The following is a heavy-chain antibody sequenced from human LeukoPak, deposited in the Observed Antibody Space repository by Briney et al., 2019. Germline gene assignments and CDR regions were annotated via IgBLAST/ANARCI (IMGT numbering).Heavy chain of an antibody. CDR3: ARRPYYYYYMDV. Sequence: SETLSLTCAVSGYSISSGYYWGWIRQPPGKRLEWIGSIYHSGSTYYNPSLKSRVTISVDTSKNQFSLKLSSVTAADTAVYYCARRPYYYYYMDVWGKGTTVTVSS. CDR2: IYHSGST. CDR1: GYSISSGYY. V-gene: IGHV4-38-2*01. J-gene: IGHJ6*03.